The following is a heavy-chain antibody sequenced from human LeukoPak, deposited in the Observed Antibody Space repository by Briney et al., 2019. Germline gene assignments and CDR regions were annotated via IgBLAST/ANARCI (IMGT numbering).Heavy chain of an antibody. Sequence: ASVKVSCKASGYTFTSYDINWVRQATGQGLEWMGWMNPNSGNTGYAQKFQGRVTMTRNTSISTAYMELSSLRSKDTAVYYCARAYSGYDYYYYYYMDVWGKGTAVTVSS. CDR2: MNPNSGNT. CDR1: GYTFTSYD. J-gene: IGHJ6*03. V-gene: IGHV1-8*01. CDR3: ARAYSGYDYYYYYYMDV. D-gene: IGHD5-12*01.